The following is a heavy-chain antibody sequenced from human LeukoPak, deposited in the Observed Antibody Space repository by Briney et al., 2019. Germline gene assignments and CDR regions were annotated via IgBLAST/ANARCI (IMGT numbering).Heavy chain of an antibody. CDR1: GVSISSYY. CDR3: AGGSVPYFYYYTNL. D-gene: IGHD2-2*01. CDR2: IYTSGST. Sequence: PSETLSLTCTASGVSISSYYWNWIRQPAGKGLEWVGRIYTSGSTNYNPSLKSRVTMSVDTSKNQFSLKLSSVTAADTAIYYCAGGSVPYFYYYTNLRGKGTRVTISS. J-gene: IGHJ6*03. V-gene: IGHV4-4*07.